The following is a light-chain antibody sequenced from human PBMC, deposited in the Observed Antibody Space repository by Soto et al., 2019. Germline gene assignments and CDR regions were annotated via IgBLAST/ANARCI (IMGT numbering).Light chain of an antibody. CDR3: QQYSNWPSWT. V-gene: IGKV3-15*01. Sequence: EKVMTQSPATLSMSPGERATLSCRASQSVSSFLAWYQQKPGQAPRLLIYGASTRATGIPARLSGSGSGTEFTLTISSLQSEDFAVYYCQQYSNWPSWTFGQGTKV. CDR2: GAS. CDR1: QSVSSF. J-gene: IGKJ1*01.